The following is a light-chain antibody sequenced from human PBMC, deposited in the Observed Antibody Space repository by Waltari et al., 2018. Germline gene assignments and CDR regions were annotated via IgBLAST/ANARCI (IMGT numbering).Light chain of an antibody. CDR3: QSYGSSLSDSVV. V-gene: IGLV1-40*01. CDR1: SSNIGAGYD. CDR2: GNS. J-gene: IGLJ2*01. Sequence: QSVLTQPPSVSGAPGQRVTISCTGSSSNIGAGYDVHWYRQLPGTAPKLLIYGNSNRPSGVPDRFSGSKSGTSASLAITGLQAEDEADYYCQSYGSSLSDSVVFGGGTKLTVL.